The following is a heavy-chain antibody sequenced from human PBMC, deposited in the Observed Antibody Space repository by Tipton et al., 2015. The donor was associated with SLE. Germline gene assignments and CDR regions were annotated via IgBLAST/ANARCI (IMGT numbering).Heavy chain of an antibody. CDR3: ARDSATCCWYFDL. CDR2: VYASGSPT. Sequence: SLRLSCAASGFTFDDYGMHWVRQAPGKGLEWVSVVYASGSPTYYADSVKGRFTVSRDNSRNTLYLQMDDLRDEDTAVYYCARDSATCCWYFDLWGHGTLVTVSS. J-gene: IGHJ2*01. CDR1: GFTFDDYG. V-gene: IGHV3-23*03. D-gene: IGHD2-2*01.